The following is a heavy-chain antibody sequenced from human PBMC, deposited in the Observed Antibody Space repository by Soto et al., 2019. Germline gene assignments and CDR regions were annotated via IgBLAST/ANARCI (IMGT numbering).Heavy chain of an antibody. CDR1: GYTFTSYG. CDR2: IRVYNGNT. Sequence: GASVKVSCKASGYTFTSYGISWVRQAPGQGLEWMGWIRVYNGNTNYAQKVQGRVTMTTETSTSTAYMELRSLRSDDTAVYYCAKTIQYSSGWLHGYFQSWGQGTQVTVSS. V-gene: IGHV1-18*01. D-gene: IGHD6-19*01. J-gene: IGHJ1*01. CDR3: AKTIQYSSGWLHGYFQS.